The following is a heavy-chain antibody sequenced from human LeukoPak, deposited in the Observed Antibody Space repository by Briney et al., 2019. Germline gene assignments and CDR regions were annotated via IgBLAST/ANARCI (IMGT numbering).Heavy chain of an antibody. CDR1: GYRFTSYW. CDR3: ARQGLSCSSTTCQTPYYFDY. V-gene: IGHV5-51*01. J-gene: IGHJ4*02. Sequence: GESLKISCKGSGYRFTSYWIGWVRQMPGKGLEWMGIIYPGDSDTRYSPSFQGQVTISADKSISTAYLQWSSLKASDTAMYYCARQGLSCSSTTCQTPYYFDYWGQGTLVTVSS. D-gene: IGHD2-2*01. CDR2: IYPGDSDT.